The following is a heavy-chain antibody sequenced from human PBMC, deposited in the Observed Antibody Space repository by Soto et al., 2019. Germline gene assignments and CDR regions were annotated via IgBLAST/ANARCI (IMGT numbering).Heavy chain of an antibody. Sequence: GGSLRLSCAASGFTFSSYAMSWVRQAPGKGLEWVSAISGSGGSTYYADSVKGRFTISSDNSKKTLYLQMNSLRAEDTAVYYCAKDNGMDSYGYHYYYMDVWGKGTTVTVSS. CDR2: ISGSGGST. CDR1: GFTFSSYA. V-gene: IGHV3-23*01. D-gene: IGHD5-18*01. J-gene: IGHJ6*03. CDR3: AKDNGMDSYGYHYYYMDV.